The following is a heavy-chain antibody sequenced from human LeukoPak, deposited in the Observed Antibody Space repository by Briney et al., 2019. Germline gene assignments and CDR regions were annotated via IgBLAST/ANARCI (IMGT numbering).Heavy chain of an antibody. CDR1: GDSVSSNSAA. CDR3: ARVRVVGTTTRVGYFDY. V-gene: IGHV6-1*01. J-gene: IGHJ4*02. Sequence: QTLSLTCAISGDSVSSNSAAWSWIRQSPSRGLEWLGRTYYRSNWYNDYAVSVKSRITINPDTSKNQFSLQLNSVTPEDTAVYYCARVRVVGTTTRVGYFDYWGQGTLVTVSS. D-gene: IGHD1-26*01. CDR2: TYYRSNWYN.